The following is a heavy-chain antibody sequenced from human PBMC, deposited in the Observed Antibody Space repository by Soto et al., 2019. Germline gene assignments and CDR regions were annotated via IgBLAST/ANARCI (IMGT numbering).Heavy chain of an antibody. CDR3: ARRHREVPALIGDYFDY. J-gene: IGHJ4*02. CDR2: VSFDGNRQ. V-gene: IGHV3-30*04. Sequence: QVQLVESGGGVVQPGKSLTLSCAASGFTFSSFAMHWVRQPPGKGLEWVAVVSFDGNRQYFSDSVKGRFTISRDNSKNTVCLHINTLRDAKTPLCYSARRHREVPALIGDYFDYWGQGTLVTVSS. D-gene: IGHD2-2*01. CDR1: GFTFSSFA.